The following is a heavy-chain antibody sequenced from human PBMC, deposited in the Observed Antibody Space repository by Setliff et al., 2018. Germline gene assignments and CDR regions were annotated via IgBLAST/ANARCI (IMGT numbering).Heavy chain of an antibody. CDR2: INHSGNT. V-gene: IGHV4-34*01. Sequence: PSETLSLTCAVYGGSFSGYYWSWIRQPPGEGLEWIGEINHSGNTNYNPSLKSRVTISVDTSKNQFSLKLSSVTAADTAVYYCARGGYCSGGSCEYYFDYWGQGTLVTVSS. CDR1: GGSFSGYY. CDR3: ARGGYCSGGSCEYYFDY. D-gene: IGHD2-15*01. J-gene: IGHJ4*02.